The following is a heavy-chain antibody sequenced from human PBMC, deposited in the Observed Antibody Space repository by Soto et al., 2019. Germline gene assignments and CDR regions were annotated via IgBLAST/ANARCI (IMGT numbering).Heavy chain of an antibody. CDR2: VSGSGDAT. Sequence: GSLRLSCAASGFTFSSYGMHWVRQAPGKGLEWVSSVSGSGDATYYADSVKGRFTISRDNSKNTVFLQMNSLRVEDTAIYFCTKDKDRGGDNYPLFDYCGQGALVTGSS. CDR1: GFTFSSYG. V-gene: IGHV3-23*01. CDR3: TKDKDRGGDNYPLFDY. J-gene: IGHJ4*02. D-gene: IGHD4-17*01.